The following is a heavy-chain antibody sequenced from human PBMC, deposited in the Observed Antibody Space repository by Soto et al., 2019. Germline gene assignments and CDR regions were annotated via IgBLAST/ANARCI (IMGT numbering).Heavy chain of an antibody. Sequence: QVQLVQSGAEVKTPGSSVKVSCKASGGTFSSFLMGWVRQAPGQGLEWMGGIIPVFGTATYAQKFQGRVTIAADDSTSTVYMELSGLKSEYTAVYYCILDGTSMSCYGYLGVDVWGQGTTVTVSS. CDR3: ILDGTSMSCYGYLGVDV. D-gene: IGHD2-2*01. CDR2: IIPVFGTA. CDR1: GGTFSSFL. V-gene: IGHV1-69*01. J-gene: IGHJ6*02.